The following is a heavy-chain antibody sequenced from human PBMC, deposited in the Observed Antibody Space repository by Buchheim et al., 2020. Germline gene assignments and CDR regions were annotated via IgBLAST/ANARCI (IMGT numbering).Heavy chain of an antibody. D-gene: IGHD6-19*01. V-gene: IGHV6-1*01. Sequence: QVQLQQSGPGLVEPSQTLSLTCAISGDDVSSTTVGWNWIRQSPSRGLEWLGRTYYRSSWNFDYAVSVKSRITIDPDTSKNQFSLQLNAVTADDSAVYYCVREAGGWTHFNNAMDVWGQGTTVTVSS. J-gene: IGHJ6*02. CDR2: TYYRSSWNF. CDR3: VREAGGWTHFNNAMDV. CDR1: GDDVSSTTVG.